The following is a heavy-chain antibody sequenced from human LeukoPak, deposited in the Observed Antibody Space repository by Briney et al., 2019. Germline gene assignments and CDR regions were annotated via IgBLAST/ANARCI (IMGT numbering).Heavy chain of an antibody. CDR1: GGSISSYY. Sequence: SETLSLTCTVSGGSISSYYWSWIRQPPGKGLEWIGYIYYSGSTNYNPSLKSRVTISVDTSKNQFSLKLSSVTAADTAVYYCARDYYDILTGYRDLYYIDYWGQGTLVTVSS. D-gene: IGHD3-9*01. CDR2: IYYSGST. V-gene: IGHV4-59*01. J-gene: IGHJ4*02. CDR3: ARDYYDILTGYRDLYYIDY.